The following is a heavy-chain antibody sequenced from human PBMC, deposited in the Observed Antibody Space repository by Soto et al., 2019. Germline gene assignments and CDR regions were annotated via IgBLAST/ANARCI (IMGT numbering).Heavy chain of an antibody. V-gene: IGHV4-39*01. D-gene: IGHD3-9*01. J-gene: IGHJ4*02. CDR3: ARLEGLATISYYFDY. CDR1: GGSVSSSNYY. Sequence: PSETLSLTCTVSGGSVSSSNYYWGWIRQSPGKGLEWIGSIYYSGSTYYNPSLESRVTISVDKSENQFSLKVISVTAADTAVYYCARLEGLATISYYFDYWGQGTLVTVSS. CDR2: IYYSGST.